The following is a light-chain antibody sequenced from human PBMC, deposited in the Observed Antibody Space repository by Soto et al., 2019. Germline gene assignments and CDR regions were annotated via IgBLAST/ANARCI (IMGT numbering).Light chain of an antibody. V-gene: IGLV1-47*01. Sequence: QSVLTQPPSASGAPGQRVTISCSGSSSNIGINFVYWYQQFPGTAPKLLMSMNDQRPSGVPDRFSGSKSGTSASLAITGLQAEDEADYYCQSFETSLSVGVFGGGTKLTVL. CDR1: SSNIGINF. CDR3: QSFETSLSVGV. J-gene: IGLJ3*02. CDR2: MND.